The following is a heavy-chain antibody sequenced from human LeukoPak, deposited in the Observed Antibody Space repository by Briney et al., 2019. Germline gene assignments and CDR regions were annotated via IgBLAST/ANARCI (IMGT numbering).Heavy chain of an antibody. Sequence: SGPTLAKPPQTLTLTCTFSGFSLSTRGVGVGWIRQPPGKALEWLALIYWDDDKRYSPSLKSRLTITKDTSKNQVVLTMTNMDPVDTATYYCAHSPSCGSGSYYPYWGQGTLVTVSS. V-gene: IGHV2-5*02. CDR3: AHSPSCGSGSYYPY. CDR1: GFSLSTRGVG. J-gene: IGHJ4*02. CDR2: IYWDDDK. D-gene: IGHD3-10*01.